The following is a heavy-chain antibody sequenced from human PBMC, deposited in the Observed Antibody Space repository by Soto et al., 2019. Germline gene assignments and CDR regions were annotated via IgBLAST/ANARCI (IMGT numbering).Heavy chain of an antibody. CDR1: GYTFTSYG. J-gene: IGHJ4*02. CDR2: ISAFNGDT. V-gene: IGHV1-18*04. D-gene: IGHD6-25*01. Sequence: QVQLVQSGTEVKKSGASVNVSCKAFGYTFTSYGFSWARQVPGQVLEWLGWISAFNGDTQYAQTMKGRLTVTTDTSTTPVHMELRSLTPADTDVYYCTGEAVWQRMVPYCWGQGTLVTV. CDR3: TGEAVWQRMVPYC.